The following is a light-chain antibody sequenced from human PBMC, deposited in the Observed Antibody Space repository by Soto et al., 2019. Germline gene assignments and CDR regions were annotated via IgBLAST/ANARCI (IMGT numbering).Light chain of an antibody. CDR2: GAS. V-gene: IGKV3-20*01. CDR3: HQYGRSPWT. J-gene: IGKJ1*01. Sequence: ELVLTQPPATLSLSPGGRATLSCKASEGVASNYLAWYHHKHGQSPRXXLFGASNRATGIPDRFSVIVSGADFTLTLSRVEPEDGAVYDGHQYGRSPWTLGQGTKVEI. CDR1: EGVASNY.